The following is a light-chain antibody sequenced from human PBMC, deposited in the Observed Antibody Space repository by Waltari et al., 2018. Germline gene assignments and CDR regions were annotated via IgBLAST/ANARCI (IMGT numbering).Light chain of an antibody. CDR2: DVS. Sequence: QSALTQPASVSGSPGQSITISCTGSRRDVGCYKSVSWYQLHPGQAPKLIIFDVSGRPFGVSTRFSGSKSGNTASLTISGLQPDDEADYHCISYTSSRHYVFGSGTKVIVL. J-gene: IGLJ1*01. CDR3: ISYTSSRHYV. CDR1: RRDVGCYKS. V-gene: IGLV2-14*03.